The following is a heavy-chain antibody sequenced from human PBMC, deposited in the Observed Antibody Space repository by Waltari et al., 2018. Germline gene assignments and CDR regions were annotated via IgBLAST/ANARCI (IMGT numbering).Heavy chain of an antibody. CDR3: AKVGVAGTAEPYFDY. D-gene: IGHD6-19*01. Sequence: EVQLLESGGGLVQPGGSLRLSCAASGFTFSSYAMSWVRQAPGKGLGWVSAISGRDGSTYYADSVKGRFTISRDNSKNTLYLQMNSLRAEDTAVYYCAKVGVAGTAEPYFDYWGQGTLVTVSS. CDR2: ISGRDGST. CDR1: GFTFSSYA. J-gene: IGHJ4*02. V-gene: IGHV3-23*01.